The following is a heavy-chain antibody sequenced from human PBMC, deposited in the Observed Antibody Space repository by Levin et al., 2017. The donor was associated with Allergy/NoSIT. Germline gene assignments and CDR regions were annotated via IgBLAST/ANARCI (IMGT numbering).Heavy chain of an antibody. V-gene: IGHV3-48*01. J-gene: IGHJ3*02. CDR1: GFTFSNYG. CDR3: SRDPGGDYYAFDI. Sequence: ASVKVSCAASGFTFSNYGMNWVRQAPGKGLEWLSYIGGSGSPIYYADSVKGRFTISRDNDKNSLSLQMNSLRAEDTAVYYCSRDPGGDYYAFDIWGQGTMVTVSS. D-gene: IGHD3-10*01. CDR2: IGGSGSPI.